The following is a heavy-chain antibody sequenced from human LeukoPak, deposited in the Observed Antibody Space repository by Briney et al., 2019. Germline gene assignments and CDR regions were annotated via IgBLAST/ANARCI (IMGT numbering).Heavy chain of an antibody. CDR1: GGSFSGYY. D-gene: IGHD5-18*01. Sequence: SETLSLTCAVYGGSFSGYYWSWNRQPPGKGLEWIGEINHSGSTNYNPSLKSRVTISVDTSKNQFSLKLSSVTAADTAVYYCARGGYSYGIPDDAFDIWGQGTMVTVSS. J-gene: IGHJ3*02. CDR3: ARGGYSYGIPDDAFDI. V-gene: IGHV4-34*01. CDR2: INHSGST.